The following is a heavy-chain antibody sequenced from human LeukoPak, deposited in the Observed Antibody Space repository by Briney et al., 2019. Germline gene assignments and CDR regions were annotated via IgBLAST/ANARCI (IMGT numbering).Heavy chain of an antibody. CDR3: ARSYSNHLFGMDV. CDR1: GFIVSGYY. V-gene: IGHV3-66*01. D-gene: IGHD4-11*01. Sequence: GGSLRLSCVASGFIVSGYYMTWVRQAPGKGLEWVSVIYSGGSTYYADSVKGRVAISRDNSKNTVFLQMSGVRAEDTAVYYCARSYSNHLFGMDVWGQGTTVTVTS. J-gene: IGHJ6*02. CDR2: IYSGGST.